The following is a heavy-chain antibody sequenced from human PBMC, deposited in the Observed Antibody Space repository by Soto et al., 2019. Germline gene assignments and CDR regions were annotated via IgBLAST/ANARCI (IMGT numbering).Heavy chain of an antibody. CDR3: ARDLWVEPELYYYGMDV. V-gene: IGHV4-59*12. D-gene: IGHD1-1*01. J-gene: IGHJ6*02. CDR2: IFYSGTT. CDR1: GGSISSYY. Sequence: KTSETLSLTCTVSGGSISSYYWSWIRQPPGKGLEWIGHIFYSGTTYYNPSLKSRLTISVDTSKNHFSLRLTSVTAADTAVYYCARDLWVEPELYYYGMDVWGQGTTVTVSS.